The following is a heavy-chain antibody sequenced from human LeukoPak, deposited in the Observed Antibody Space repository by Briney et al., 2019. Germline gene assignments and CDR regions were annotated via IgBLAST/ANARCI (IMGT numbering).Heavy chain of an antibody. CDR2: IIPIFGTA. J-gene: IGHJ5*02. Sequence: SVKVSCKASGGTFSSYAISWVRQAPGQGLEWMGGIIPIFGTANYAQKFQGRVTITADKSTSTAYMELSSLRSEDTAVYYCARVDTRGYSGYDSRGWFDPWGQGTLVTVSS. CDR3: ARVDTRGYSGYDSRGWFDP. V-gene: IGHV1-69*06. CDR1: GGTFSSYA. D-gene: IGHD5-12*01.